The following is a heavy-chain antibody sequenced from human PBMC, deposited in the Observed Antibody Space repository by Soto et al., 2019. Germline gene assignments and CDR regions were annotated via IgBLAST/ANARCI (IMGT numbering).Heavy chain of an antibody. CDR2: ITPLFGIP. CDR1: GGTSRSLS. J-gene: IGHJ5*01. D-gene: IGHD2-15*01. Sequence: QVPLVQSGAEVKKPGSSVKVSCKASGGTSRSLSITWVRQAPGQGLEWMGGITPLFGIPNYPQKFQGRLTITADKSTGTAYLELSRLRSEDTAVYYCARDTHSAGGWFDTWGRGTLVTVST. CDR3: ARDTHSAGGWFDT. V-gene: IGHV1-69*17.